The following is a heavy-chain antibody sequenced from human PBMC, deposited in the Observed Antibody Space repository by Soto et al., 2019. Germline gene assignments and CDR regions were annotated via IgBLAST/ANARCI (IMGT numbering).Heavy chain of an antibody. CDR1: GFTFSSYS. CDR3: ARDYQLLKDGWFDP. CDR2: ISSSSSTI. Sequence: GGSLRLSCAASGFTFSSYSMNWVRQAPGKGLEWVSYISSSSSTIYYADSVKGRFTISRDNAKNSLYLQMNSLRAEDTAVYYCARDYQLLKDGWFDPWGQGTLVTVSS. J-gene: IGHJ5*02. V-gene: IGHV3-48*01. D-gene: IGHD2-2*01.